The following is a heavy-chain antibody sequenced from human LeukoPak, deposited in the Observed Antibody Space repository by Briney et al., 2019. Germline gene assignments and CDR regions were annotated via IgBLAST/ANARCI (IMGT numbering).Heavy chain of an antibody. CDR3: ARVVAAGTNRFDP. V-gene: IGHV3-7*05. Sequence: GGSLRLSCAASGFTFRSYWMSWVRQAPGKGLEWVANINRDGSEKYYVDSVKGRFTISRDNAKNSLYLQMNSLRAEDTAVYFCARVVAAGTNRFDPWGQATLVTVSS. CDR1: GFTFRSYW. J-gene: IGHJ5*02. CDR2: INRDGSEK. D-gene: IGHD6-13*01.